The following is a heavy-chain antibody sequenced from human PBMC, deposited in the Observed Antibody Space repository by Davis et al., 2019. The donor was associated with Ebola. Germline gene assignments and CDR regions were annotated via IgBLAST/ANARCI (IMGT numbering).Heavy chain of an antibody. CDR1: GGSITSYY. CDR3: ARLSGLFSSSSGALYFDL. D-gene: IGHD6-6*01. CDR2: IYGGGST. V-gene: IGHV4-4*07. Sequence: SETLSLTCIVSGGSITSYYWSWIRQPAGKGLEWIGRIYGGGSTTYNPSLDSRVTMSVDTSKNQFSLKLRSVTAADTAVYFCARLSGLFSSSSGALYFDLWGRGTLVSVSS. J-gene: IGHJ2*01.